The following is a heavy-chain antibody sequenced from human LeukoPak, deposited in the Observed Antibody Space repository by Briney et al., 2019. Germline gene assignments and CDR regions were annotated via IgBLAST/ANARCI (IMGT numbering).Heavy chain of an antibody. Sequence: KTGGSLRLSCAASGFTFSDYYMSWIRQAAGKGLEWVSFISSSGSTIYYADSVKGRFTISRDNAKNSLYLQMNSLRAEDTAVYYCARGAGSSWYGLYYFDYWGQGTLVTVSS. V-gene: IGHV3-11*01. CDR3: ARGAGSSWYGLYYFDY. CDR1: GFTFSDYY. J-gene: IGHJ4*02. CDR2: ISSSGSTI. D-gene: IGHD6-13*01.